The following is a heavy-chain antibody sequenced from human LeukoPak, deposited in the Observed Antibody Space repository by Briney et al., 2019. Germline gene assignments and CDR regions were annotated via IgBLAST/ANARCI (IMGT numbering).Heavy chain of an antibody. D-gene: IGHD3-22*01. CDR3: ATVDSSGYSQFDY. J-gene: IGHJ4*02. CDR1: GYTFTSYD. V-gene: IGHV1-8*03. CDR2: MNPNSGNK. Sequence: GASVKVSCKASGYTFTSYDINWGRQATGQGREWMGWMNPNSGNKGYAQKFQGRVTITRNTSISTPYIELSSLRSEDTAVYYCATVDSSGYSQFDYWGQGTLVTVSS.